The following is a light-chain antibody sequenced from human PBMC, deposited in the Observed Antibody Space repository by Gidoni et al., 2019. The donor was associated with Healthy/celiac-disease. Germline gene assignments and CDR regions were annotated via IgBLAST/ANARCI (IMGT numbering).Light chain of an antibody. CDR2: LGS. V-gene: IGKV2-28*01. CDR1: QSLLHSSGYNY. J-gene: IGKJ3*01. CDR3: RQAQQPRIT. Sequence: DIVMTQSPLSLPVTPGEPASISCRSSQSLLHSSGYNYLDWYLQKPGKSPQLLIYLGSNRSSGVPERFRGSGSGTDFTLKISRVEAEDFGVYYCRQAQQPRITFGQGTKVEIK.